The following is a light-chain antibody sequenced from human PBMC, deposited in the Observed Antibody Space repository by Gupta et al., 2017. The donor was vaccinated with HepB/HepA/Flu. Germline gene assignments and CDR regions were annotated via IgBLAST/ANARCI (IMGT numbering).Light chain of an antibody. CDR3: QEVSGSSWM. CDR1: QSISDW. Sequence: DIKMTQSPSTLSASVGDRVTITCRASQSISDWLAWYQQKPGKAPNLLIYRASTLESGVPSRFSGSGSGTEFTLTISSLQPDDFATYYCQEVSGSSWMFGQGTKVEIK. J-gene: IGKJ1*01. V-gene: IGKV1-5*03. CDR2: RAS.